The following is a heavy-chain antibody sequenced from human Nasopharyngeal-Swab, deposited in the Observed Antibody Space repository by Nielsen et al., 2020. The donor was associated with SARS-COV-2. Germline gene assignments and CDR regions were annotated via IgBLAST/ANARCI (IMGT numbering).Heavy chain of an antibody. V-gene: IGHV3-9*01. CDR2: NTWNNGP. Sequence: SLKISCAASGFTYDDYAMHWVRQAPGKGLEWVSGNTWNNGPAYTDSVKGRFIISRDNARNSLYLQMNSLRPDDTALYYCTKGRADYSNPSFDNWGQGTLVTVSS. D-gene: IGHD2-15*01. CDR3: TKGRADYSNPSFDN. J-gene: IGHJ4*02. CDR1: GFTYDDYA.